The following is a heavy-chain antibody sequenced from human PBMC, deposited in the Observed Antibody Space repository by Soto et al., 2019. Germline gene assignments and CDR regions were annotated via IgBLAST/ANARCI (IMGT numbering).Heavy chain of an antibody. V-gene: IGHV3-23*01. CDR1: GFTFSSYA. Sequence: EVQLLESGGGLVQPGGSLRLSCAASGFTFSSYAMSWVRQAPGKGLEWVSAISGSGGSTYYADSVKGRFTISRDNSRNTLHLQMNSLRAEDTAVYYCAKDGDSITSNKPLDYWGQGTLVTVSS. CDR2: ISGSGGST. D-gene: IGHD2-2*01. CDR3: AKDGDSITSNKPLDY. J-gene: IGHJ4*02.